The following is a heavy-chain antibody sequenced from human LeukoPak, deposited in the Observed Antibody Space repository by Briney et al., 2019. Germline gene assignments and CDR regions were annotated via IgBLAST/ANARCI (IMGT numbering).Heavy chain of an antibody. J-gene: IGHJ6*02. V-gene: IGHV4-59*11. CDR3: ARFGVDYDMDV. D-gene: IGHD3-16*01. CDR1: GGSISDHY. CDR2: IHYTGKP. Sequence: KPSETLSLTCSVSGGSISDHYWTWIRQPPGKGLEWIGQIHYTGKPDYNPSLKSRITISVDTSKNQVSLQVSSVTAADSAIYYCARFGVDYDMDVWGHGTTVTVFS.